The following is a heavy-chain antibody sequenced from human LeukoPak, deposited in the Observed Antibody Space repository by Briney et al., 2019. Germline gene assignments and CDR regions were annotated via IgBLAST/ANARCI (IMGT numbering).Heavy chain of an antibody. CDR2: IYYSGST. J-gene: IGHJ4*01. V-gene: IGHV4-31*03. D-gene: IGHD3-10*01. CDR1: GGSISSGGYY. Sequence: SETLSLTCTVSGGSISSGGYYWSWIRQHPGKGLEWIGYIYYSGSTYYNPSLKSRVTISVDTSKHQFSLKLSSVTAAEPAVYYCATLLLWFGELYFDYWGHGTLVTVSS. CDR3: ATLLLWFGELYFDY.